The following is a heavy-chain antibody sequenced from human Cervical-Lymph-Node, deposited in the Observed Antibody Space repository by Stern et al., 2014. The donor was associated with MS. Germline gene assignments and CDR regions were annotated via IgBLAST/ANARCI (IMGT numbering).Heavy chain of an antibody. CDR1: GGTFSTHA. D-gene: IGHD3-9*01. Sequence: VQLEESGAEVKKPGSSVKVSCKASGGTFSTHAISWVRQVPGLGLEWMGGIIPKFGTPNYAQRFQDRVTITADESTSTAYMELSSLRSEDTAVYYCARCRDILTAFYDGMDVWGQGTTVTVS. J-gene: IGHJ6*02. CDR3: ARCRDILTAFYDGMDV. CDR2: IIPKFGTP. V-gene: IGHV1-69*01.